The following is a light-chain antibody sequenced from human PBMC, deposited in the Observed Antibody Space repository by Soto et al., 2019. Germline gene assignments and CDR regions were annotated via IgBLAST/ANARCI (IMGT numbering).Light chain of an antibody. J-gene: IGKJ5*01. CDR3: QQYYSYPHT. CDR2: AAS. V-gene: IGKV1-8*01. Sequence: AIRMTQSPSSFSASTGDRVTITCRASQGISSYLAWYQQKPGKAPKLLIYAASTLQSGVPSRFSGSGSGTDLTLTISCLQSEDFATYYCQQYYSYPHTFGQGTRREIK. CDR1: QGISSY.